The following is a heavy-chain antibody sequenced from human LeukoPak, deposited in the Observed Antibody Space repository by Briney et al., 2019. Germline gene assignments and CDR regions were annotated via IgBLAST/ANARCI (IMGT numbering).Heavy chain of an antibody. J-gene: IGHJ3*02. CDR3: ARWCSSTSCYSTRRAFDI. V-gene: IGHV4-4*07. Sequence: SVTLSLTCTVSGGSISSYYWSWLRQPAGKGLEWIGRIFTSGSTNYNPSLKSRVTMSVDTSKNQFSLKLSSVTAADTAVYYCARWCSSTSCYSTRRAFDIWGQGTMVTVSS. CDR2: IFTSGST. CDR1: GGSISSYY. D-gene: IGHD2-2*02.